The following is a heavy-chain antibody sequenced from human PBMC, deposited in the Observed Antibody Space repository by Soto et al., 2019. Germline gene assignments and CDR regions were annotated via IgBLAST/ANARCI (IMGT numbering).Heavy chain of an antibody. V-gene: IGHV4-30-4*01. D-gene: IGHD3-10*01. CDR3: ARVTMVRGVISYYYGMDV. CDR1: DGSISSCYYY. Sequence: SETPSLTFTVSDGSISSCYYYWSWIRQPPGKGLEWIGYIYYSGSTYYNPSLKSRVTISVDTSKNQFSLKLSSVTAADTAVYYCARVTMVRGVISYYYGMDVWGQGTTVTVSS. J-gene: IGHJ6*02. CDR2: IYYSGST.